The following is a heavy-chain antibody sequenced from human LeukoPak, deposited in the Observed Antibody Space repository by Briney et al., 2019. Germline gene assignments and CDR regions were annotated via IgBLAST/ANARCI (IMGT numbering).Heavy chain of an antibody. CDR1: GYTFTSYG. J-gene: IGHJ6*04. D-gene: IGHD2-2*01. V-gene: IGHV1-18*04. CDR2: ISAYNGNT. CDR3: ARDDRGLGYCSSTSRPPGLDYYGMDV. Sequence: ASVKVSCKASGYTFTSYGISWERQAPGQGLEWMGWISAYNGNTNYAQKLQGRVTMTTDTSTSTAYMELRSLRSDDTAVYYCARDDRGLGYCSSTSRPPGLDYYGMDVWGKGTTVTVSS.